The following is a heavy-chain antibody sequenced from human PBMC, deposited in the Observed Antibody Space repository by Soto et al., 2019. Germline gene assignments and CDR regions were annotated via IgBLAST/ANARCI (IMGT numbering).Heavy chain of an antibody. CDR1: GFTFSNAW. CDR3: TRGRYNWSFLADI. CDR2: IKSKTDGGTT. D-gene: IGHD1-20*01. V-gene: IGHV3-15*01. J-gene: IGHJ3*02. Sequence: GGSLRLSCAASGFTFSNAWMSWVRQAPVKGLEWVGRIKSKTDGGTTDYAAPVKGRFTISRDDSKSIVYLQMNSLKTEDTAVYFCTRGRYNWSFLADIWGQGTMVTVSS.